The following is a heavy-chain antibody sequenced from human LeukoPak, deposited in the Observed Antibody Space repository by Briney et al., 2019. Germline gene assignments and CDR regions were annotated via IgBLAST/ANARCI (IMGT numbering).Heavy chain of an antibody. CDR2: ISDDGSNE. Sequence: GGSLRLSCAASGFTFSSYAMHWVRQAPGKGLEWGAVISDDGSNEHYADSVKGRFTVSRDNSKNTLYLQMNSLRPEDTAVYYCAKNAPDSSEDWGQGTLVTVSS. V-gene: IGHV3-30-3*02. CDR3: AKNAPDSSED. CDR1: GFTFSSYA. D-gene: IGHD3-22*01. J-gene: IGHJ4*02.